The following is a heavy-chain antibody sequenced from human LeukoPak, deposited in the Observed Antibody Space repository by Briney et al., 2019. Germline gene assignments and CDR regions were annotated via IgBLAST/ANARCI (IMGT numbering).Heavy chain of an antibody. CDR1: GGSISSGGYY. Sequence: SQTLSLTCTVSGGSISSGGYYWSWIRQHPGKGLEWIGYIYYSGSTYYNPSLKSRVTISVDTSKNQFSLKLSSVTAADTAVYYCARGGFGYDILTGYSRYYYYGMDVWGQGTTVTVSS. J-gene: IGHJ6*02. CDR2: IYYSGST. CDR3: ARGGFGYDILTGYSRYYYYGMDV. V-gene: IGHV4-31*03. D-gene: IGHD3-9*01.